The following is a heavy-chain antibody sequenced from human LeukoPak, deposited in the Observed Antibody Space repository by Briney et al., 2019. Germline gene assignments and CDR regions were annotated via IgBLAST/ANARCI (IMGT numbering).Heavy chain of an antibody. CDR1: GGSISTYY. J-gene: IGHJ4*02. Sequence: PSETLPLTCTVSGGSISTYYWKWIRQPAGQGLEWIGHIYSSGSANYNPSLKSRVTMSVDTSKNQFSLRLTSVTAADTAVYYCARRAGNSWFFDYWGQGSLVTVSS. V-gene: IGHV4-4*07. D-gene: IGHD6-13*01. CDR3: ARRAGNSWFFDY. CDR2: IYSSGSA.